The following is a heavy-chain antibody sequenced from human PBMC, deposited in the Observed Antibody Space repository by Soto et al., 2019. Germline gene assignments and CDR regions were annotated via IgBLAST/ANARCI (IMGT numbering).Heavy chain of an antibody. Sequence: PGGSLRLSCAASGFPFSEYHMSWIRQAPGKGLEWVSCLSHSSRYTNYAGSVKGRFTISRDNAKNSLYLQMNSLRVEDTAVYYCARLYDSSGYFSAFDNCGQRTLVTVSS. CDR3: ARLYDSSGYFSAFDN. CDR1: GFPFSEYH. V-gene: IGHV3-11*06. CDR2: LSHSSRYT. J-gene: IGHJ4*02. D-gene: IGHD3-22*01.